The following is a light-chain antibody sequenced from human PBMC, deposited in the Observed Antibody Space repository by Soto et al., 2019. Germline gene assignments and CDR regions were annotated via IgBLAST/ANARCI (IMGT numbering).Light chain of an antibody. V-gene: IGKV3-11*01. CDR2: HAS. CDR3: QQRRNWPPLT. CDR1: ESVDIY. J-gene: IGKJ4*01. Sequence: ETVLTQSPATLSLSPGETATLSCRASESVDIYLAWYQQKPGQAPRLLIYHASSRATGIPARFSGSGSGTDFTLTISSLGPEDAAVYYCQQRRNWPPLTFGGGTRVEIK.